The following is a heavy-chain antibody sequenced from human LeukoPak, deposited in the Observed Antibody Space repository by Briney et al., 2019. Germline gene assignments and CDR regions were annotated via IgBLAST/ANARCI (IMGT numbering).Heavy chain of an antibody. D-gene: IGHD1-26*01. J-gene: IGHJ6*02. CDR1: GFTFSSYG. V-gene: IGHV3-33*01. CDR3: ARRRELPSTYYYYGMDV. CDR2: IWYDGSNK. Sequence: GGSLRLSCAASGFTFSSYGMHWVRQAPGKGLEWVAFIWYDGSNKYYADSVKGRFTISRDNAKNTLYLQMNSLRAEDTAVYYCARRRELPSTYYYYGMDVWGQGTTVTVSS.